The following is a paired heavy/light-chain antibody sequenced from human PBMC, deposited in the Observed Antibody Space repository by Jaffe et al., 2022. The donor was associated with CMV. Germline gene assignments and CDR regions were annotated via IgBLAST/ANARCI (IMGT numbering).Heavy chain of an antibody. CDR2: ISVSGGAT. CDR3: AKLGSLQQLIVL. D-gene: IGHD3-22*01. J-gene: IGHJ4*02. Sequence: EVQLLESGGGLVQPGGSLRLSCAASGFTFSTYAMSWVRQAPGKGLECVSSISVSGGATYYADAVNGRFTISRDNSKNTLYLQMNSLRAEDTAVYYCAKLGSLQQLIVLWGQGTLVTVSS. V-gene: IGHV3-23*01. CDR1: GFTFSTYA.
Light chain of an antibody. V-gene: IGLV2-11*01. CDR3: CSFAGGHTWV. Sequence: QSALTQPRSVSGSPGQSVTISCTGTSSDVGGYNHVSWYQQHPGKAPKVMIYDVNKWPSGVPDRFAGSKSGNTASLTISGLQADDEADYYCCSFAGGHTWVFGGGTKVTVL. CDR2: DVN. J-gene: IGLJ2*01. CDR1: SSDVGGYNH.